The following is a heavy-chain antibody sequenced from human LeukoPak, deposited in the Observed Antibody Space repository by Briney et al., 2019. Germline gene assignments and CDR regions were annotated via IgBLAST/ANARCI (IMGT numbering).Heavy chain of an antibody. V-gene: IGHV1-2*02. CDR1: GYTFTGYY. Sequence: GASVKVSCKASGYTFTGYYMHWVRQAPGQGLEWMGWINPNSGGTNYAQKFQGRVTMTRDTSISTAYMELSRLRSDDTAVYYCARDDDDYMSCFDYWGQGTLVTVSS. J-gene: IGHJ4*02. CDR3: ARDDDDYMSCFDY. D-gene: IGHD4/OR15-4a*01. CDR2: INPNSGGT.